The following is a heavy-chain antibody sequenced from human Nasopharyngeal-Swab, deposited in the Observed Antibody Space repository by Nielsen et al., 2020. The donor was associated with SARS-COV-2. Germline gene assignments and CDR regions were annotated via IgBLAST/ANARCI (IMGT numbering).Heavy chain of an antibody. V-gene: IGHV3-7*03. D-gene: IGHD5-18*01. Sequence: GESLKISCAASGLTFSGYWMSWVRQAPGKGLEWVANIQEDGSEKYYVDSVKGRFTISRDNAKNSLSLQMSSLRVEDTAVYYCATARAYNYGPSFDYWGQGTLVTVSS. CDR2: IQEDGSEK. CDR3: ATARAYNYGPSFDY. J-gene: IGHJ4*02. CDR1: GLTFSGYW.